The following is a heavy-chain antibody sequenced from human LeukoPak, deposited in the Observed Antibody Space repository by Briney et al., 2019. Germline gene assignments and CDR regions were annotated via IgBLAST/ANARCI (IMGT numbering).Heavy chain of an antibody. CDR2: IDYSGST. D-gene: IGHD3-22*01. J-gene: IGHJ3*02. CDR1: GGSISTYY. V-gene: IGHV4-59*01. CDR3: ARGFGYDSTGYRAFDI. Sequence: PSETLSLTCTVSGGSISTYYWNWIRQPPGKGLECIGYIDYSGSTNYNPSLKSRVAISVDPSKNHFSLTLSSVTAADTAVYYCARGFGYDSTGYRAFDIWGQGTMVTVSS.